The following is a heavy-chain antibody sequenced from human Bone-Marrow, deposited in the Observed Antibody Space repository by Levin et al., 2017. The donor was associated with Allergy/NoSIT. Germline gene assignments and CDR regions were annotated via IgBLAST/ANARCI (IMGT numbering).Heavy chain of an antibody. Sequence: GGSLRLSCAASGFTFSSYAMHWVRQAPGKGLEWVAVISYDGSNKYYADSVKGRFTISRDNSKNTLYLQMNSLRAEDTAVYYCASGEYSGHFDIWGQGTMVTVSS. CDR1: GFTFSSYA. CDR2: ISYDGSNK. J-gene: IGHJ3*02. V-gene: IGHV3-30-3*01. D-gene: IGHD5-12*01. CDR3: ASGEYSGHFDI.